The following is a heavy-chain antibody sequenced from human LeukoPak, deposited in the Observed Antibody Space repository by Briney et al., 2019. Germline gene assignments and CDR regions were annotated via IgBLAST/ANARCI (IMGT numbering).Heavy chain of an antibody. Sequence: GGSLRLSCAASGFTFSSYAMHWVRQAPGKGLEWVAVISYDGSNKYYADSVKGRFTISRDNSKNTLYLQMNSLRAEDTAVYYCPRMNSPPPYYSDSNCYDTKTYYYYYGMDFWGQGTTVTVSS. CDR1: GFTFSSYA. D-gene: IGHD3-22*01. CDR3: PRMNSPPPYYSDSNCYDTKTYYYYYGMDF. J-gene: IGHJ6*02. V-gene: IGHV3-30-3*01. CDR2: ISYDGSNK.